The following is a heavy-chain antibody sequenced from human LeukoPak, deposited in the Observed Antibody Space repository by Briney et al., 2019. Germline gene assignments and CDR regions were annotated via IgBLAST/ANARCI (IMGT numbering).Heavy chain of an antibody. Sequence: SSGTLSLTRAVSGASICSVYWGSGVRRAPGKGLEWIGEIYHSGSTNHNPSLKSRVTISVDKTKSQFSLNLNSVTAADTAVYYCARDDTGVIRGIRFHYWGQGTLVTVSS. CDR1: GASICSVYW. CDR3: ARDDTGVIRGIRFHY. J-gene: IGHJ4*02. D-gene: IGHD3-10*01. V-gene: IGHV4-4*02. CDR2: IYHSGST.